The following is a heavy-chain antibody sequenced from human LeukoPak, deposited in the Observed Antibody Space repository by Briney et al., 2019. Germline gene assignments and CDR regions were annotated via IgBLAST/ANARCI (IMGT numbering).Heavy chain of an antibody. CDR1: GYSISSGYY. V-gene: IGHV4-38-2*02. J-gene: IGHJ3*02. CDR3: ARPLTGDDAFDI. D-gene: IGHD7-27*01. CDR2: IYHSGST. Sequence: PSETLSLTCTVSGYSISSGYYWGWIRQPPGKGLEWIGSIYHSGSTYYNPSLKSRVTISVDTSKNQFSLKLSSVTAADTAVYYCARPLTGDDAFDIWGQGTMVTVSS.